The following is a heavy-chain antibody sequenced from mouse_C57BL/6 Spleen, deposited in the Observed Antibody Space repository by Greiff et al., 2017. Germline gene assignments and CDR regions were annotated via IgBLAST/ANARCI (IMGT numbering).Heavy chain of an antibody. CDR1: GYTFTSYW. J-gene: IGHJ3*01. D-gene: IGHD2-5*01. Sequence: VQLQQPGAELVRPGSSVKLSCKASGYTFTSYWMDWVKQRPGQGLEWIGNIYPSDSETHYNQKFKDKATLTVDKSSSTAYMQLSSLTSEDSAVYYCARSYSNYEVAYWGQGTLVTVSA. CDR2: IYPSDSET. V-gene: IGHV1-61*01. CDR3: ARSYSNYEVAY.